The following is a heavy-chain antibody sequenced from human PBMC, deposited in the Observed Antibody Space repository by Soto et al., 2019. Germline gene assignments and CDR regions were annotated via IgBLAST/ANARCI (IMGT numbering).Heavy chain of an antibody. CDR1: GFTFSDDW. D-gene: IGHD3-10*01. CDR3: ARGIRGHYGKDV. V-gene: IGHV3-74*01. CDR2: IKGDGSIT. J-gene: IGHJ6*02. Sequence: EVQLVESGGGLVQPGGSLGLSCAASGFTFSDDWIHWVRQAPGKGLMWVSRIKGDGSITNYADSVKGRFTVSRDNAKNTLYLQMNSLRAEDTALYYCARGIRGHYGKDVWGQGTSVSVSS.